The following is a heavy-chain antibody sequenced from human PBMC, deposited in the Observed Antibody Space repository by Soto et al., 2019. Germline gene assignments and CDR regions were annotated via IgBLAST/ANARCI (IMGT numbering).Heavy chain of an antibody. Sequence: ASVKVSCKASGGTFSSYTISWVRQAPGQGLEWMGRIIPILGIANYAQKFQGRVTITADKSTSTAYMELSSLRSEDTAVYYCARGARDIVVVPARRGVWFDPWGQGTLVTVSS. D-gene: IGHD2-2*01. V-gene: IGHV1-69*02. CDR2: IIPILGIA. CDR3: ARGARDIVVVPARRGVWFDP. J-gene: IGHJ5*02. CDR1: GGTFSSYT.